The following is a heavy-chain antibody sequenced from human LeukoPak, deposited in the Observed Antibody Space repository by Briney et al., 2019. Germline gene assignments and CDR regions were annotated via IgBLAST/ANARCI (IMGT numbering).Heavy chain of an antibody. Sequence: GASVKVSCKASGYTFTSYDINWARQATGQGLEWMGWMNPNSGNTGYAQKFQGRVTMTRNTSISTAYMELSSLRSEDTAVYYCARGSGTMYDSSGYGLDWGQGTLVTVSS. CDR3: ARGSGTMYDSSGYGLD. CDR2: MNPNSGNT. CDR1: GYTFTSYD. D-gene: IGHD3-22*01. V-gene: IGHV1-8*01. J-gene: IGHJ4*02.